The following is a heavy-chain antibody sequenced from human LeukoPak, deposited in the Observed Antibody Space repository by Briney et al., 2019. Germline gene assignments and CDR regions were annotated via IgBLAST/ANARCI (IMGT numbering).Heavy chain of an antibody. V-gene: IGHV4-59*01. CDR2: IYYSGST. J-gene: IGHJ5*02. CDR3: ARETDDYVWGSYRQNWFDP. Sequence: SETLSLTCTVSGGSISSYYWSWIRQPPGKGLEWIGYIYYSGSTNYNPSLKSRVTISVDTSKNQFSLKLSSVTAAGTAVYYCARETDDYVWGSYRQNWFDPWGQGTLVTVSS. D-gene: IGHD3-16*02. CDR1: GGSISSYY.